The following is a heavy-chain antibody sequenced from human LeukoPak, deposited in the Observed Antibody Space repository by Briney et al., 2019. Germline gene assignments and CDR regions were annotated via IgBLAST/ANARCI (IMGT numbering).Heavy chain of an antibody. CDR1: GYTFTGYY. V-gene: IGHV1-2*02. D-gene: IGHD1-26*01. CDR3: VRAAGGSGSNRYYFDY. J-gene: IGHJ4*02. CDR2: INPNSGGT. Sequence: ASVKVSCKASGYTFTGYYMHWVRQAPGQGLEWMGWINPNSGGTNYAQKFQGRVTMTSDTSTSAVYMELSSLRSEDTAVYYCVRAAGGSGSNRYYFDYWGQGTLVTVSS.